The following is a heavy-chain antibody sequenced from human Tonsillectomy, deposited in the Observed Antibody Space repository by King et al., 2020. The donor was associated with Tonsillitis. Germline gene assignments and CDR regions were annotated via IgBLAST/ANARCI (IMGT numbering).Heavy chain of an antibody. CDR1: GFTLTNYW. J-gene: IGHJ4*02. D-gene: IGHD3-10*01. Sequence: QLVQSGAEVKKPGESLKISCEGSGFTLTNYWITWVRQLPGKGLEWVGRIDPRDSYTTYSASFQGHVTISADKSISTVYLQWSSLRASDTAMYYCARHHSTITIWELSEDFDYWGQGNLVTVSS. CDR3: ARHHSTITIWELSEDFDY. V-gene: IGHV5-10-1*03. CDR2: IDPRDSYT.